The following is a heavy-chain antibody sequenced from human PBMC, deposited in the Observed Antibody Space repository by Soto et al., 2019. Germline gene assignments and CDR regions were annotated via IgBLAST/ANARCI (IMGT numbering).Heavy chain of an antibody. CDR1: GGSISSSSYY. D-gene: IGHD2-15*01. CDR3: AKTKGGYCSGGSCYSVFGFPYWYFDL. V-gene: IGHV4-39*01. J-gene: IGHJ2*01. CDR2: IYYSGST. Sequence: QLQLQESGPGLVKPSETLSLTCTVSGGSISSSSYYWGWIRQPPGKGLEWIGSIYYSGSTYYNPYLKSRVTISVDTSKNQFALKLSSVTAADTAVYYCAKTKGGYCSGGSCYSVFGFPYWYFDLWGRGTLVTVSS.